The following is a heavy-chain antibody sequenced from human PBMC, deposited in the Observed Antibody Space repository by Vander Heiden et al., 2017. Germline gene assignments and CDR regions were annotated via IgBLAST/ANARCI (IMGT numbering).Heavy chain of an antibody. D-gene: IGHD5-12*01. V-gene: IGHV2-5*02. Sequence: QITLKESGPTLVKPTQARTLTCSFSGFSRTTGVGVGWIRQPPGKALDGLALIYCDDDKLYSPSLNSRLTITKDTSKIQVVLTLTNVDPVDTCTYYCAHRRSTDGYSDHWGQGTLVTVSS. CDR3: AHRRSTDGYSDH. J-gene: IGHJ4*02. CDR1: GFSRTTGVG. CDR2: IYCDDDK.